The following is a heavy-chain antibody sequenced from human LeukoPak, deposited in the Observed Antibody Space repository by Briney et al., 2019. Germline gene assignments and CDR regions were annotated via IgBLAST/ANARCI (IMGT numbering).Heavy chain of an antibody. Sequence: AGGSLRLSCAASGFTFSSYSMNWVRQAPGKGLEWVSSISSSSSSYIYYADSVKGRFTISRDNAKNSLYLQMNSLRAEDTAVYYCARDSSGWYFQVVAVDYWGQGTLVTVSS. J-gene: IGHJ4*02. CDR3: ARDSSGWYFQVVAVDY. D-gene: IGHD6-19*01. CDR2: ISSSSSSYI. CDR1: GFTFSSYS. V-gene: IGHV3-21*01.